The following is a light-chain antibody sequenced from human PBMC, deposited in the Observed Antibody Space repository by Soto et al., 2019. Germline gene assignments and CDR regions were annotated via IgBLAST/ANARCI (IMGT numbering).Light chain of an antibody. CDR2: DAT. J-gene: IGKJ5*01. V-gene: IGKV1-33*01. Sequence: DLQMTQSPSSLSASVGDRVTITCQASQNINNYLNWYQQKPGRAPKLLIYDATNLEAGVPSRFRGSGSGTDFTFTISRLQPEDIARYYCQQYENLPTFGQGTRLEIK. CDR3: QQYENLPT. CDR1: QNINNY.